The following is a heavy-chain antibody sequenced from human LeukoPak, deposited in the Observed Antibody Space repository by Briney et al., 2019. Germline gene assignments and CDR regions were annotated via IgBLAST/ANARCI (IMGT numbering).Heavy chain of an antibody. D-gene: IGHD6-13*01. CDR1: GYTFTSYD. V-gene: IGHV1-8*01. Sequence: GASVKVSCKTSGYTFTSYDINWVRQATGQGLEWMGWMNPNSGNTGYAQKFQGRVTMTRNTSISTAYMELSSLRSEDTAVYYCARAGARQIAAVGYWGQGTLVTVSS. CDR2: MNPNSGNT. J-gene: IGHJ4*02. CDR3: ARAGARQIAAVGY.